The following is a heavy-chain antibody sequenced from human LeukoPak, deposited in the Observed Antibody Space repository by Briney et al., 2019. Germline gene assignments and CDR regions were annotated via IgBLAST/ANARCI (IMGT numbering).Heavy chain of an antibody. D-gene: IGHD4/OR15-4a*01. Sequence: PSETLSLTCTVSGGSISSYYWSWIRQPPGKGLEWIGYIYYSGSTNYNPSLNSRVTISVDTSKNQVSLKLSSVTAADTAVHYCVRDDDYGIVWGQGALVTVSS. CDR1: GGSISSYY. J-gene: IGHJ4*02. V-gene: IGHV4-59*01. CDR3: VRDDDYGIV. CDR2: IYYSGST.